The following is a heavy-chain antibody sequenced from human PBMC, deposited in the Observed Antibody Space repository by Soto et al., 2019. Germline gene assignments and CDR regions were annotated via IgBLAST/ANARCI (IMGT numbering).Heavy chain of an antibody. J-gene: IGHJ6*02. CDR2: ISGSGGST. D-gene: IGHD3-3*01. CDR3: ASTNYYDFWSGYSYGMDV. Sequence: GGSLRLSCAASGFTFSSYAMSWVRQAPGKGLEWVSAISGSGGSTYYADSVKGRFTISRDNSKNTLYLQMNSLRAEDTAVYYCASTNYYDFWSGYSYGMDVWGQGTTVTVSS. V-gene: IGHV3-23*01. CDR1: GFTFSSYA.